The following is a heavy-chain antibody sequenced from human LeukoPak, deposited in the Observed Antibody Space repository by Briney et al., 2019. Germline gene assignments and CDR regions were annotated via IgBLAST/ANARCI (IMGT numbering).Heavy chain of an antibody. CDR3: ARESPRGYDSSGYYLFDY. CDR2: IYYSGST. J-gene: IGHJ4*02. CDR1: GGSISSYY. D-gene: IGHD3-22*01. Sequence: SETLSLTCTVSGGSISSYYWSWIRQPPGKGLEWIGYIYYSGSTNYNPSLKSRVTISVDTSKNQFSLKLSSVTAADTAVYYCARESPRGYDSSGYYLFDYWGQGTLVTVSS. V-gene: IGHV4-59*12.